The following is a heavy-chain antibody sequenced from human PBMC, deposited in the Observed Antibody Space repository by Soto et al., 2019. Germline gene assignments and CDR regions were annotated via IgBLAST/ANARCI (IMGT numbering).Heavy chain of an antibody. CDR2: ISSSSSNI. CDR1: GFTFSSYG. D-gene: IGHD6-19*01. CDR3: ARVLGYSSAPWSVSHY. Sequence: LRLSCAASGFTFSSYGMTWVRQSPGKGLEWVSYISSSSSNIYYTDSVKGRFTISRDNVKNSLYLQMNSLRDEDTGVYYCARVLGYSSAPWSVSHYWGQGTLVTVSS. V-gene: IGHV3-48*02. J-gene: IGHJ4*02.